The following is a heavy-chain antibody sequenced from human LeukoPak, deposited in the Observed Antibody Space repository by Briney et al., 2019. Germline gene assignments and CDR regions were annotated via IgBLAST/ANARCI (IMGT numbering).Heavy chain of an antibody. CDR3: AREDYDFWSGYYFDY. CDR1: GFTFSSYW. D-gene: IGHD3-3*01. V-gene: IGHV3-74*01. CDR2: INTDGRST. J-gene: IGHJ4*02. Sequence: PGGSLRLSCAASGFTFSSYWMHWVRQAPGKGRGWVSRINTDGRSTSYADSVKGRFTISRDNAKNTRYLQMNSLRAEDTAVYYCAREDYDFWSGYYFDYWGQGPLVMVSS.